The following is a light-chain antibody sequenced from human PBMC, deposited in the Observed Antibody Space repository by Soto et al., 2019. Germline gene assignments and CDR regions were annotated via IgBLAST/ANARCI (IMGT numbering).Light chain of an antibody. CDR1: SSNIGAGYD. J-gene: IGLJ1*01. V-gene: IGLV1-40*01. CDR3: QTYDSGLRAYV. Sequence: QSVLTQPPSVSGAPGQRVTISCTGSSSNIGAGYDVHWYQQLPGTAPKLLISGNTNRPSGVPDRFSGSKSGTSASLAITGLQAEDEADYYCQTYDSGLRAYVFGTGTKLTVL. CDR2: GNT.